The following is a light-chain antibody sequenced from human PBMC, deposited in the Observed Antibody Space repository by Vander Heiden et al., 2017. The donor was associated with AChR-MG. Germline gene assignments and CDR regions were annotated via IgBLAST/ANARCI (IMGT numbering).Light chain of an antibody. J-gene: IGLJ2*01. Sequence: KPIIYDVTKRPSGVADRFSGSKSGNTASLTISGVQSEDEAIYYCTSYTSGKSPSVVFGRGTKLTVV. V-gene: IGLV2-14*03. CDR2: DVT. CDR3: TSYTSGKSPSVV.